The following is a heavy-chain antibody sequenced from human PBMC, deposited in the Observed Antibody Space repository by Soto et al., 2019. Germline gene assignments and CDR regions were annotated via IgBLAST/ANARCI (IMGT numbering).Heavy chain of an antibody. CDR3: ATNQAGIAAAGTLYYFDY. Sequence: GASVKVSCKASGGTFSSYAISWVRQAPGQGLEWMGGIIPIFGTANYAQKFQGRVTITADESTSTAYMELSSLRSEDTAVYYCATNQAGIAAAGTLYYFDYWGQGTLVTVSS. CDR2: IIPIFGTA. D-gene: IGHD6-13*01. J-gene: IGHJ4*02. CDR1: GGTFSSYA. V-gene: IGHV1-69*13.